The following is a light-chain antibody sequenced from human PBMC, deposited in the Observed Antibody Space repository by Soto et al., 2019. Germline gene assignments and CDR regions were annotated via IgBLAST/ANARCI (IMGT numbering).Light chain of an antibody. V-gene: IGLV1-44*01. CDR1: SSNIGSNT. J-gene: IGLJ3*02. CDR2: SNN. CDR3: AAWDDSLNGWV. Sequence: QSVLTQPPSACGTPGQRVTISCSGSSSNIGSNTVNWYQQLPGTAPKLLIYSNNQRPSGVPDRFSGSKSGTSASLAISGLQSEYEADYYCAAWDDSLNGWVFGGGTKLTVL.